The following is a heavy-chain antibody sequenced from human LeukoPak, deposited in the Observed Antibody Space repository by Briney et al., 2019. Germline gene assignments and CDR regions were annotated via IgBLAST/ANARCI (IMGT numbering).Heavy chain of an antibody. CDR1: GGSIGSSYYY. CDR3: ARHRIAARGSFDY. Sequence: SETLSLTCTVSGGSIGSSYYYWGWIRQPPGRGLEWIGSIYYSGSTYYNPSLKSRVTISEDTSKNQFSLKLNSVTAADSAVYYCARHRIAARGSFDYWGQGTLVTVSS. CDR2: IYYSGST. V-gene: IGHV4-39*01. D-gene: IGHD6-6*01. J-gene: IGHJ4*02.